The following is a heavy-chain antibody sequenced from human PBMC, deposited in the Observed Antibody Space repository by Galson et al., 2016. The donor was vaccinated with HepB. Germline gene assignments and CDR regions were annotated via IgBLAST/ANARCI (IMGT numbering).Heavy chain of an antibody. CDR2: IRSRADGGTT. J-gene: IGHJ6*02. CDR3: TTAHGGDYYYAMDV. CDR1: GFELSYYY. D-gene: IGHD3-16*01. V-gene: IGHV3-15*01. Sequence: SLRLSCAASGFELSYYYMSWIRQAPGKGLEWVGRIRSRADGGTTDYAAPVQGRFTVSRDDSKKTLYPQMNSLTTDDTAVYFCTTAHGGDYYYAMDVWGQGTTVTVSS.